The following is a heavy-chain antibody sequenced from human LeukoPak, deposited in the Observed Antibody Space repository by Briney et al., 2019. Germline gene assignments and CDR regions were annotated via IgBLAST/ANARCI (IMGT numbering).Heavy chain of an antibody. J-gene: IGHJ4*02. CDR3: ARDDRKQQLAPGVDY. V-gene: IGHV3-21*01. Sequence: PGGSLRLSCAASGFTFSSYSMNWVRQAPGKGLEWVSSISSSSSYIYYADSVKGRFTISRDNAKNSLYLQMNSLRAEDTAVYYCARDDRKQQLAPGVDYRGQGTLVTVSS. D-gene: IGHD6-13*01. CDR2: ISSSSSYI. CDR1: GFTFSSYS.